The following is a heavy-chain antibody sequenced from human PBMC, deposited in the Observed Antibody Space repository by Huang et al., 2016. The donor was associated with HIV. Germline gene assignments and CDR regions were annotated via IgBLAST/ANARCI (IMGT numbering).Heavy chain of an antibody. J-gene: IGHJ3*02. D-gene: IGHD2-2*01. CDR3: AREFEYTSSDYAFDI. CDR1: GGTFSSFG. V-gene: IGHV1-69*01. CDR2: IIPILGTV. Sequence: QVQLVQSGAEVKKSGSSVKVSCTASGGTFSSFGITWVRQAPGQGVEWMGGIIPILGTVNYAQKFQGRVTITADEFTSTAHMELSRLRPGDTAVYYCAREFEYTSSDYAFDIWGQGTMVTVSS.